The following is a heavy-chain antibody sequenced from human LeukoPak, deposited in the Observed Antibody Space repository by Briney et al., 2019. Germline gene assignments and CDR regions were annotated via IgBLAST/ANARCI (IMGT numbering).Heavy chain of an antibody. V-gene: IGHV3-74*01. Sequence: AGSLRLSCAASGFTFSSYWMHWVRQAPGKGLVWVSRINRDGSSTSYADSVKGRFTISRDNAKNTLYLQMNSLRAEDTAVYYCARDQELYSSGYPFFDYWGQGTLVTVSS. CDR1: GFTFSSYW. CDR2: INRDGSST. CDR3: ARDQELYSSGYPFFDY. J-gene: IGHJ4*02. D-gene: IGHD6-19*01.